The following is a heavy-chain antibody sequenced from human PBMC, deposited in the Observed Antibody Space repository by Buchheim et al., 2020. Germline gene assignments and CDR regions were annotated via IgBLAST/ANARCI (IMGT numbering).Heavy chain of an antibody. D-gene: IGHD5-12*01. V-gene: IGHV4-59*08. J-gene: IGHJ5*02. CDR3: ARQGGYSGHNWFDA. CDR2: IYYSGTT. CDR1: GGSIGTYF. Sequence: QVHLQESGPGLVKPSETLSLTCTVSGGSIGTYFWSWIRQPPGKGLEWIGYIYYSGTTNYSPSLKGRVTISVDTSNNPVSLQLNSVTAADTAVYYCARQGGYSGHNWFDAWGQGT.